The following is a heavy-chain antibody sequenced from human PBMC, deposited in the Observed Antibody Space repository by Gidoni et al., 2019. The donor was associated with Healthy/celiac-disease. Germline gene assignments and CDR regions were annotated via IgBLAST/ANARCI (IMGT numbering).Heavy chain of an antibody. J-gene: IGHJ6*02. D-gene: IGHD5-12*01. CDR1: GFTFSSYS. CDR2: ISSSSSYI. CDR3: ARLGGSGYNGEGYYYYYGMDV. V-gene: IGHV3-21*01. Sequence: EVQLVESGGGMVKPGGSLRLSCAASGFTFSSYSMNWVRQAPGKGLEWVSSISSSSSYIYYADSVKGRFTISRDNAKNSLYLQMNSLRAEDTAVYYCARLGGSGYNGEGYYYYYGMDVWGQGTTVTVSS.